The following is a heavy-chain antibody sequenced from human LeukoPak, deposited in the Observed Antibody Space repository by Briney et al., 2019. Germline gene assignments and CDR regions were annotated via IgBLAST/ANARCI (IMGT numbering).Heavy chain of an antibody. Sequence: GGSLRLSCAASGFTFSSYGMHWVRQAPGKGLEWVAIISYDGSNKYYADSVKGRFTISRDDSKNTLYLQMNSLRAEDTAVYYCAKPGRNSEYSYDPWYFDLWGRGTLVTVSS. CDR2: ISYDGSNK. V-gene: IGHV3-30*18. J-gene: IGHJ2*01. D-gene: IGHD5-18*01. CDR1: GFTFSSYG. CDR3: AKPGRNSEYSYDPWYFDL.